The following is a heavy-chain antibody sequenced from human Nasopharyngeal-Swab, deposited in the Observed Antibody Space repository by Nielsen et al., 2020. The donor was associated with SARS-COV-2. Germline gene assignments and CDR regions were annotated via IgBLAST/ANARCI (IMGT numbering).Heavy chain of an antibody. J-gene: IGHJ4*02. V-gene: IGHV3-30*04. CDR3: AKAFREPPLRYSDI. CDR1: GFTFSSYA. CDR2: ISYDGSNK. Sequence: GESLKISCSASGFTFSSYAMHWVRQAPGKGLEWVAVISYDGSNKYYADSVKGRFTISRDNSKNTLYLQMNSLRAEDTAVYYCAKAFREPPLRYSDIWGQGTLVTVSS. D-gene: IGHD3-9*01.